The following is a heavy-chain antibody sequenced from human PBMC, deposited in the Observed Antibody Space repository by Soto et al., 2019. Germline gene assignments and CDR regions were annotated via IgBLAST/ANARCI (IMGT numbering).Heavy chain of an antibody. J-gene: IGHJ3*02. CDR2: XSXXXSXI. CDR1: GFTFSSYS. CDR3: ARAYYGSGSYAFDI. D-gene: IGHD3-10*01. Sequence: GGSLRLSCAASGFTFSSYSMNWVRQAPGKGLEWVXSXSXXXSXIXXXDXXXXRFTISRDNAKNSLYLQMKSLRAEDTAVYYCARAYYGSGSYAFDIWGQGTMVTVSS. V-gene: IGHV3-21*01.